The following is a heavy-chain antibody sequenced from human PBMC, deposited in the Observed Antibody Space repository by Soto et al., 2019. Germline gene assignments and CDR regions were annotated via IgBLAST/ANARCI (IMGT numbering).Heavy chain of an antibody. CDR3: CSLDDGQGY. J-gene: IGHJ4*02. CDR1: GYTFTNHH. D-gene: IGHD3-3*01. Sequence: ASVKVSCKASGYTFTNHHMHWVRQVPGEGLEWMGMINPRGGGTNYPQKFQGRVTMTRDTSTSTAYMELSRLTYDDTALYYCCSLDDGQGYWAQGTLVPVSS. CDR2: INPRGGGT. V-gene: IGHV1-46*03.